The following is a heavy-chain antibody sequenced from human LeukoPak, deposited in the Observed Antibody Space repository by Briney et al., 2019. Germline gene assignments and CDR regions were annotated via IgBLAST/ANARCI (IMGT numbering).Heavy chain of an antibody. CDR3: ARNGGHNQEH. J-gene: IGHJ4*02. CDR1: GTTISRGSW. CDR2: FSHSGIT. V-gene: IGHV4-4*02. Sequence: PSETLSMTCDVSGTTISRGSWWRSVRQPPGKGLEWIGEFSHSGITNFNPSLKSRVTISVDKSTNQFSLNLISVTAADTSVYFCARNGGHNQEHWGQGTLVTVSS. D-gene: IGHD1-1*01.